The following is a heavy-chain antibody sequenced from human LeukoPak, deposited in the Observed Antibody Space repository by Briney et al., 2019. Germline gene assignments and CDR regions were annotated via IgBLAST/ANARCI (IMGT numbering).Heavy chain of an antibody. CDR2: ISSSSSYI. CDR3: ARDFLGRWFGEFDYYYMDV. V-gene: IGHV3-21*01. CDR1: GFTFSSDS. D-gene: IGHD3-10*01. Sequence: GGSLKLSCAASGFTFSSDSMNWGRQAPGKGLGWVSSISSSSSYIYYADSVKGRFTISRDNAKNSLYLQMNSLRAEDTAVYYCARDFLGRWFGEFDYYYMDVWGKGTTVTVSS. J-gene: IGHJ6*03.